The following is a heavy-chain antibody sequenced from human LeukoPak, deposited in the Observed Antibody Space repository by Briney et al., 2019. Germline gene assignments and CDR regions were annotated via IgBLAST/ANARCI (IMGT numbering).Heavy chain of an antibody. D-gene: IGHD3-16*02. V-gene: IGHV4-4*07. CDR2: IYSSENT. J-gene: IGHJ4*02. CDR3: ARLVIGTRFDY. Sequence: SETLSLTCTVSGGSINNYYWTWIRQPAGKRLEWIGRIYSSENTNYNPSLKSRVTMSLDTSKNQFSLKLSSVTAADTAVYYCARLVIGTRFDYWGQGTLVTVSS. CDR1: GGSINNYY.